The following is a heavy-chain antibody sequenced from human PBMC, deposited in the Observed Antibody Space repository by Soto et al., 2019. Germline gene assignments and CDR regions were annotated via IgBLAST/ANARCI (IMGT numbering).Heavy chain of an antibody. J-gene: IGHJ1*01. CDR3: ARLGYCSGGSCYPLQYFQH. V-gene: IGHV1-18*01. CDR1: GYTFTSYG. Sequence: ASVKVSCKASGYTFTSYGISWVRRAPGQGLEWMGWISAYNGNTNYARKLRGRVTMTTDTSTSTAYMELRSLRSDDTAVYYCARLGYCSGGSCYPLQYFQHWGQGTLVTVSS. D-gene: IGHD2-15*01. CDR2: ISAYNGNT.